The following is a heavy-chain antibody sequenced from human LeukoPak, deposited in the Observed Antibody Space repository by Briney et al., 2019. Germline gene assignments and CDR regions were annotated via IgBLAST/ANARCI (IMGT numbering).Heavy chain of an antibody. J-gene: IGHJ6*02. CDR3: ARHSGTMSDKGYYTIDV. CDR2: IYYSGST. D-gene: IGHD3-22*01. V-gene: IGHV4-39*01. CDR1: GGSISSGGYY. Sequence: SQTLSLTCTVSGGSISSGGYYWSWIRQPPGKGLEWIGSIYYSGSTYYNPSLKSRVTISADTSKNQFSLKLSSVTAADTAVYYCARHSGTMSDKGYYTIDVWGQGTTVTVSS.